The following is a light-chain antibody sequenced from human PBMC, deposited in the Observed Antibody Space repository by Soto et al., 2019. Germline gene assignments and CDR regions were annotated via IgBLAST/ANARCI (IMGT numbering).Light chain of an antibody. J-gene: IGLJ2*01. Sequence: QSALTQPASVSGSPGQSITISCTGSSSDLLSAYVSWYQQLPGKPPKLLIYDVSLRPSGVSDRFSGLLSDNTASLAISGFHPEDEGDYYCASYTTRTALVFGGGTKLTVL. CDR3: ASYTTRTALV. V-gene: IGLV2-14*03. CDR2: DVS. CDR1: SSDLLSAY.